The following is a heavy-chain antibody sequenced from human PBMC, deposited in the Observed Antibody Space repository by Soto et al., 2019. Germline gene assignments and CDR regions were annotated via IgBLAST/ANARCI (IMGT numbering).Heavy chain of an antibody. CDR1: GASFGAYY. V-gene: IGHV4-59*08. CDR3: ARHAFGYYWHVDL. Sequence: SETPSLTCTVSGASFGAYYWSWIRQPPGKGLEWIGYIYSTGNTNYNPSLKSRVSISVDTSKNQFSLKLNSVTAADTAVYYCARHAFGYYWHVDLWGQGTLVTVSS. D-gene: IGHD2-15*01. J-gene: IGHJ5*02. CDR2: IYSTGNT.